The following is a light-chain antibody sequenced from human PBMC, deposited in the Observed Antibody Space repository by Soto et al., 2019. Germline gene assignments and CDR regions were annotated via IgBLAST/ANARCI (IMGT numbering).Light chain of an antibody. CDR1: QSISSW. CDR3: QQYNSYSRT. CDR2: DAS. Sequence: DIQMTPSPSTLSASVGDRVTITCRASQSISSWLAWYQQKPGKAPKLLIYDASSLESGVPSRFSGSGSGTEFTLTISSLQPDDFATYYCQQYNSYSRTFGQRTKVEIK. J-gene: IGKJ1*01. V-gene: IGKV1-5*01.